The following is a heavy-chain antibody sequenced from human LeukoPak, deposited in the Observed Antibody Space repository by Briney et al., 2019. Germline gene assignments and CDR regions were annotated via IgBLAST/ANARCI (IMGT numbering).Heavy chain of an antibody. CDR2: IIPIFGTA. J-gene: IGHJ4*02. Sequence: GASVKVSCKASGGTFSSYAISWVRQAPGQGLEWMGGIIPIFGTANYAQKFQGRVTITTDESTSTAYMELSSLRSEDTAVYYCARGSNWNDQGSFDYWGQGTLVTVSS. CDR1: GGTFSSYA. CDR3: ARGSNWNDQGSFDY. V-gene: IGHV1-69*05. D-gene: IGHD1-20*01.